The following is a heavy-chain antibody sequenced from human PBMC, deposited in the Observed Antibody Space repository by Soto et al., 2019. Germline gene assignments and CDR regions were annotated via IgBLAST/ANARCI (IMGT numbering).Heavy chain of an antibody. Sequence: QVQLVQSGAEVKKPGSSVKVSCKASGGTFSSYTISWVRQAPGQGLEWMGRIIPILGIANYAQKFQGRVTITGDKTNSNSYKGVSSLKSEDTAVYYCAGENSSSPQLNFLHHLDLWGKGTTVTVSS. CDR1: GGTFSSYT. CDR3: AGENSSSPQLNFLHHLDL. CDR2: IIPILGIA. D-gene: IGHD6-13*01. V-gene: IGHV1-69*08. J-gene: IGHJ6*04.